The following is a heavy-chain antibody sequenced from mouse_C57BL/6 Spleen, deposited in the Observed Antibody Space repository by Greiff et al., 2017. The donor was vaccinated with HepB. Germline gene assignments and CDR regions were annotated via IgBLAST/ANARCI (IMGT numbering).Heavy chain of an antibody. CDR2: ISDGGSYT. CDR3: ARGITTLFDY. Sequence: EVQLVESGGGLVKPGGSLKLSCAASGFTFSSYAMSWVRQTPEKRLEWVATISDGGSYTYYPDNVKGRFTISRDNAKNNLYLQMSHLKSEDTAMYYCARGITTLFDYWGQGTTLTVSS. D-gene: IGHD2-4*01. CDR1: GFTFSSYA. V-gene: IGHV5-4*01. J-gene: IGHJ2*01.